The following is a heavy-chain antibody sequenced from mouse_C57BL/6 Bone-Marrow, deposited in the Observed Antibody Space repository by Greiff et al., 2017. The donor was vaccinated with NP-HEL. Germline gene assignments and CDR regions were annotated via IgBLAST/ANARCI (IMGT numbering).Heavy chain of an antibody. V-gene: IGHV5-6*01. D-gene: IGHD1-1*01. CDR1: GFTFSSYG. J-gene: IGHJ2*01. CDR2: ISSGGSYT. CDR3: ARHLLLRYYFDY. Sequence: EVQVVESGGDLVKPGGSLKLSCAASGFTFSSYGMSWVRQTPDKRLEWVATISSGGSYTSYPDSVKGRFTISRDNAKNTLYLQMSSLKSEDTAMYYCARHLLLRYYFDYWGQGTTLTVSS.